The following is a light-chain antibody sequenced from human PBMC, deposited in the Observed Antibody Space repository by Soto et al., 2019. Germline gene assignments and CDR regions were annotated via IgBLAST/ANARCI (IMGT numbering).Light chain of an antibody. CDR1: SSDFGGYNY. CDR2: DVS. CDR3: SSYTSSSTLL. J-gene: IGLJ2*01. V-gene: IGLV2-14*01. Sequence: QPASVSGSPGQSITISCTGTSSDFGGYNYVSWYQQHPGKAPKLMIYDVSNRPSGVSNRFSGSKSGNTASLTISGLQAEDEADYYCSSYTSSSTLLFGGGTKLTVL.